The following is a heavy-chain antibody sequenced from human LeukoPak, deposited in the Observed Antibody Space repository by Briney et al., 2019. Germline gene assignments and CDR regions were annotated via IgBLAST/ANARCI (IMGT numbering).Heavy chain of an antibody. CDR3: AKVHYDYVWGSYRPNWFDP. V-gene: IGHV4-34*01. J-gene: IGHJ5*02. D-gene: IGHD3-16*02. CDR1: GGSFSGYY. CDR2: INHSGSI. Sequence: SETLSLTCAVYGGSFSGYYWSWIRQPPGKGLEWIGEINHSGSINYNPSLKSRVTISVDTSKNQFSLKLSSVTAADTAVYYCAKVHYDYVWGSYRPNWFDPWGQGTLVTVSS.